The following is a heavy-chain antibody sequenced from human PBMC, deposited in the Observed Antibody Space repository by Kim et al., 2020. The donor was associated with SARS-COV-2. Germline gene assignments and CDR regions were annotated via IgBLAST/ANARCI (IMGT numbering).Heavy chain of an antibody. Sequence: GGSLRLSCAASGFTFSNYWMHWVRQAPGKGLVWVSLINSDGTSTNYADSVKGRFTISRDNAKNTLYLQMNSLRDDDTAVYYCGRGGKRQGRVQASWGQGT. D-gene: IGHD6-19*01. V-gene: IGHV3-74*01. CDR3: GRGGKRQGRVQAS. CDR2: INSDGTST. CDR1: GFTFSNYW. J-gene: IGHJ5*02.